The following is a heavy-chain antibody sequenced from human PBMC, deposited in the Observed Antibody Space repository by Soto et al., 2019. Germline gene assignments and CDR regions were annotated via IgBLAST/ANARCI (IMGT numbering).Heavy chain of an antibody. Sequence: GGSLRLSCAASGFTFSSYWMHWVRQAPGKGLVWVSRINSDGSSTSYADSVKGRFTISRDNAKHPLYLQMNSLRAEDTAVYYCVNYCSGGSCYPYWGQGTLVTVSS. V-gene: IGHV3-74*01. J-gene: IGHJ4*02. CDR1: GFTFSSYW. CDR2: INSDGSST. D-gene: IGHD2-15*01. CDR3: VNYCSGGSCYPY.